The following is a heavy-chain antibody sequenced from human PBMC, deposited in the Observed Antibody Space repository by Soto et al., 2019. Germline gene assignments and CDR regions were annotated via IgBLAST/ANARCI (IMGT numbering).Heavy chain of an antibody. CDR3: ARDRKSSDDKDHYLDY. CDR2: IASSWST. V-gene: IGHV4-30-4*01. D-gene: IGHD3-9*01. Sequence: PSETLSLSCTVSGRSVTSGTYYWRWIRHPPGKGLDWIGFIASSWSTHYNPSLKSRYNISLDTSKNQFSMELTPFTAADTAVYYCARDRKSSDDKDHYLDYWGQGTQVTVSS. CDR1: GRSVTSGTYY. J-gene: IGHJ4*02.